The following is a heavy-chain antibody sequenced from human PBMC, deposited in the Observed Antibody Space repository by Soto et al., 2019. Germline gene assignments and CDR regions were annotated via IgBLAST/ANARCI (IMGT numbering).Heavy chain of an antibody. J-gene: IGHJ4*02. D-gene: IGHD6-19*01. CDR3: ASIYSSGLHFDY. V-gene: IGHV1-46*03. CDR1: GYTFTGYY. CDR2: INPSGGST. Sequence: ASVKVSCKASGYTFTGYYMHWVRQAPGQGLEWMGIINPSGGSTSYAQKFQGRVTMTRDTSTSTVYMELSSLRSEDTAVYYCASIYSSGLHFDYWGQGTLVTVSS.